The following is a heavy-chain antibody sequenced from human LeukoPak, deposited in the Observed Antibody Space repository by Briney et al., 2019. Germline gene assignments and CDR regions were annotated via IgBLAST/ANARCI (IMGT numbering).Heavy chain of an antibody. CDR2: INHSGST. J-gene: IGHJ3*02. CDR1: GGSFSGYY. CDR3: ARRVRKRNIVVVPTAIRGNAFDI. D-gene: IGHD2-2*02. V-gene: IGHV4-34*01. Sequence: SETLSLTCAVYGGSFSGYYWSWIRQPPGKGLEWIGEINHSGSTNYNPSLKSRVTISVDTSKNQFSLKLSSVTAADTAVYYCARRVRKRNIVVVPTAIRGNAFDIWGQGTMVTVSS.